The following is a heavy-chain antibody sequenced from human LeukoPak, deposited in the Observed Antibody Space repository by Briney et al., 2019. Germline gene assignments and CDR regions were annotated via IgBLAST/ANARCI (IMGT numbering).Heavy chain of an antibody. D-gene: IGHD6-19*01. CDR3: AKVGQWLAKNFDY. CDR2: ISGSGGST. CDR1: GFTFSSYA. V-gene: IGHV3-23*01. Sequence: GGSLRLSCAASGFTFSSYAMSWVRQAPGKGLVWVSAISGSGGSTYYADSVKGRFTISRDNSKNTLYLQMNSLRAEDTAGYYCAKVGQWLAKNFDYWGQGTLVTVSS. J-gene: IGHJ4*02.